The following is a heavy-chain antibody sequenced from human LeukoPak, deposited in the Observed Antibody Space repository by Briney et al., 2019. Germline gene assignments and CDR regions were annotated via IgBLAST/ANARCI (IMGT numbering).Heavy chain of an antibody. CDR2: INPSGGST. CDR1: GGTFSSYG. Sequence: ASVKVSCKASGGTFSSYGINWVRQAPGQGLEWMGIINPSGGSTSYAQKLQGRVTMTRDTSTSTVYMELSSLRSEDTAVYYCARVSYGGGGYFDYWGQGTLVTVSS. V-gene: IGHV1-46*04. J-gene: IGHJ4*02. CDR3: ARVSYGGGGYFDY. D-gene: IGHD5-18*01.